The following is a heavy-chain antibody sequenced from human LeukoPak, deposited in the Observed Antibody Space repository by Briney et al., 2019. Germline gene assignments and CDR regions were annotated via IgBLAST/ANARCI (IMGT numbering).Heavy chain of an antibody. CDR2: ISAYNGNT. V-gene: IGHV1-18*01. CDR3: ARGERCSSTSCYTEGGFDY. CDR1: GYTFTSYG. Sequence: ASVTVSCTASGYTFTSYGISWVRQAPGQGLEWMGWISAYNGNTNYAQKLQGRVTMTTDTSTSTAYMELRSLRSDDTAVYYCARGERCSSTSCYTEGGFDYWGQGTLVTVSS. D-gene: IGHD2-2*02. J-gene: IGHJ4*02.